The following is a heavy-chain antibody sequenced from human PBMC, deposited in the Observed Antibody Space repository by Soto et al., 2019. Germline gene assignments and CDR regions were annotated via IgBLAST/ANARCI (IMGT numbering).Heavy chain of an antibody. CDR3: ARSEATVLDN. Sequence: QVQLQESGPGLVKPSGTLSLTCTVSGGSMSSSNWWNWVRQPPGKGLEWIGEAHHSGRTNYNPSLKSRVTISVDKSKNHFTLKLSSVTAADTAVYYCARSEATVLDNWGQGTLVTVSS. V-gene: IGHV4-4*02. CDR2: AHHSGRT. D-gene: IGHD4-17*01. CDR1: GGSMSSSNW. J-gene: IGHJ4*02.